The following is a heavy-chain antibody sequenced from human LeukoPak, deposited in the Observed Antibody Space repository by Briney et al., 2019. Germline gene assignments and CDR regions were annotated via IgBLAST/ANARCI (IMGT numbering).Heavy chain of an antibody. J-gene: IGHJ4*02. V-gene: IGHV3-30-3*01. CDR1: GFTFSSYA. D-gene: IGHD1-7*01. CDR2: ISYDGSNK. CDR3: ARSDWNYPSQVSTFDY. Sequence: GGSLRLSCAASGFTFSSYAMHWVRQAPGKGLEWVAVISYDGSNKYYADSVKGRFTISRDNSKNTLYLQMNSLRAEDTAVYYCARSDWNYPSQVSTFDYWGQGTLVTVSS.